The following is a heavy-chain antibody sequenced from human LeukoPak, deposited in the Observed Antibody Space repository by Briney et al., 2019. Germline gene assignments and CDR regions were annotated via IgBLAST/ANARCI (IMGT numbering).Heavy chain of an antibody. D-gene: IGHD4-17*01. CDR3: ARADDYGDFDY. Sequence: GGSLRPSCAASGFTFSSYAMHWVRQAPGKGLEWVAVISYDGSNKYYTDSVKGRFTISRDNSKNTLYLQMNSLRAEDTAVYYCARADDYGDFDYWGQGTLVAVSS. CDR1: GFTFSSYA. V-gene: IGHV3-30-3*01. J-gene: IGHJ4*02. CDR2: ISYDGSNK.